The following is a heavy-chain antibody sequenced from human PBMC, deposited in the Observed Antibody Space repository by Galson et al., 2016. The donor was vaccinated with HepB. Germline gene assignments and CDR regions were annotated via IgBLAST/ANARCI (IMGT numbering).Heavy chain of an antibody. V-gene: IGHV4-34*01. CDR3: ARLGHYFGSGFFDS. D-gene: IGHD3-10*01. CDR1: DGSFNDHY. J-gene: IGHJ4*02. CDR2: ARHSESP. Sequence: SETLSLTCAVADGSFNDHYWSWIRQTPGRGLEWLGEARHSESPDYNPSLKSRITISVDTSKTQVSLNLTSVTAADTAIYYCARLGHYFGSGFFDSWGQGTLVTVSS.